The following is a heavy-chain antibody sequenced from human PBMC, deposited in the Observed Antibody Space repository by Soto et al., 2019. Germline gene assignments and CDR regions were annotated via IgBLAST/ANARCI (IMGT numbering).Heavy chain of an antibody. CDR1: GGTFSSYT. J-gene: IGHJ6*03. CDR3: ATAGEIAAAGLYYYYYMDV. D-gene: IGHD6-13*01. CDR2: IIPILGIA. V-gene: IGHV1-69*02. Sequence: SVKVSCKASGGTFSSYTISWVRQAPGQGLEWMGRIIPILGIANYAQKFQGRVTITADKSTSTAYMELSSLRSEDTAVYYCATAGEIAAAGLYYYYYMDVWGKGTTVTVSS.